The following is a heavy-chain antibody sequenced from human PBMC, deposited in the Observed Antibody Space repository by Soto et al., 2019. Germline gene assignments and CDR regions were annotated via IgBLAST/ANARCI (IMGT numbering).Heavy chain of an antibody. Sequence: GWSLRLACVFSGFNLTTQASMWVGESAETWLGWVTVFASGGRQGHADSVKGHLTSLRDNSKNALCLQMSILIAEETAVYYCAKESYVSGFLWGPGTLVTVSS. J-gene: IGHJ4*02. CDR3: AKESYVSGFL. V-gene: IGHV3-23*01. CDR2: FASGGRQ. CDR1: GFNLTTQA. D-gene: IGHD3-10*01.